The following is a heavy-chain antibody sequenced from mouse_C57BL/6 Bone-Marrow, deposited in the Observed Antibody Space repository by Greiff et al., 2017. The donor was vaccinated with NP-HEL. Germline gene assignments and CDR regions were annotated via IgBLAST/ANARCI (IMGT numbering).Heavy chain of an antibody. CDR3: ARRITTVVLDY. Sequence: QVQLQQSGAELAKPGASVKLSCKASGYTFTSYWLHWVKQRPGQGLEWIGYINPSSGYTKYNQKFKDKATLTADKSSSTAYMQLSSLTYDDSAVYYCARRITTVVLDYWGQGTTLTVSS. CDR1: GYTFTSYW. J-gene: IGHJ2*01. CDR2: INPSSGYT. D-gene: IGHD1-1*01. V-gene: IGHV1-7*01.